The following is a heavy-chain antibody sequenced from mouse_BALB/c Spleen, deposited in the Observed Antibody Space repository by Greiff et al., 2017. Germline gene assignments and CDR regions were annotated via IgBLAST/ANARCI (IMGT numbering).Heavy chain of an antibody. CDR2: IYPSDSYT. D-gene: IGHD1-1*01. Sequence: QVQLQQSGAELVRPGASVKLSCKASGYTFTSYWINWVKQRPGQGLEWIGNIYPSDSYTNYNQKFKDKATLTVDKSSSTAYMQLSSPTSEDSAVYYCTRNGTLDYWGQGTTLTVSS. CDR3: TRNGTLDY. J-gene: IGHJ2*01. CDR1: GYTFTSYW. V-gene: IGHV1-69*02.